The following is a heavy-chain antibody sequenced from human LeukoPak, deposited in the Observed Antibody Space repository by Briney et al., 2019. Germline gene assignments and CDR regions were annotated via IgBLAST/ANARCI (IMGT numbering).Heavy chain of an antibody. Sequence: GGSLRLSCAASGFTFSSYGMHWVRQAPGKGLEWVAVISYDGSNKYYADSVKGRFTISRDNSKNTLYLQMNRLRAEDTAVYYCARAGAFGEPSWYFDYWGQGTLVTVSS. CDR1: GFTFSSYG. V-gene: IGHV3-30*03. D-gene: IGHD3-10*01. J-gene: IGHJ4*02. CDR3: ARAGAFGEPSWYFDY. CDR2: ISYDGSNK.